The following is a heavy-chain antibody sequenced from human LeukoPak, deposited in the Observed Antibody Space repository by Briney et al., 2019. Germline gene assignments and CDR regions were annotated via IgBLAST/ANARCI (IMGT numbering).Heavy chain of an antibody. CDR2: ISYDGSNK. Sequence: GGSLRLSCAASGXTFSSYGVHWVRQAPGKGLEWVAVISYDGSNKYYADSVKGRFTISRDNSKNTLYLQMNSLRAEDTAVYYCARDIEYSSPRGVDYWGQGTLVTVSS. CDR1: GXTFSSYG. J-gene: IGHJ4*02. V-gene: IGHV3-30*03. D-gene: IGHD6-6*01. CDR3: ARDIEYSSPRGVDY.